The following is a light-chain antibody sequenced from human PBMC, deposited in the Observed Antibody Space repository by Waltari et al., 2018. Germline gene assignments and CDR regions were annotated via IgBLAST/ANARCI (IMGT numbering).Light chain of an antibody. J-gene: IGLJ1*01. CDR1: SGPSHYA. CDR2: LNSDGTY. V-gene: IGLV4-69*01. CDR3: QAWGTGIV. Sequence: QLVLTQSPSASASLGAPVKLTCTLRSGPSHYAIAWHQQQPEKGPRYLMKLNSDGTYTKGDGIPDRFSGSNSGAERYLTISSLQSEDAADYYCQAWGTGIVFGTGTKVTVL.